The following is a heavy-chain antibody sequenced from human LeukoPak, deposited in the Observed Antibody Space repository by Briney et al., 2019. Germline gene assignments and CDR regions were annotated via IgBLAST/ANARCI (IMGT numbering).Heavy chain of an antibody. CDR3: ASPGEMAIVTSHFDY. CDR2: ISYDGGKK. Sequence: PGGSLRLSCAASGFTFSSYAMQWVRQAPGKGLEWVAVISYDGGKKYYADSVKGRFTISRDNSKNTLYLQTNSLRTEDTAVYYCASPGEMAIVTSHFDYWGQGTLVTVSS. D-gene: IGHD5-24*01. J-gene: IGHJ4*02. CDR1: GFTFSSYA. V-gene: IGHV3-30-3*01.